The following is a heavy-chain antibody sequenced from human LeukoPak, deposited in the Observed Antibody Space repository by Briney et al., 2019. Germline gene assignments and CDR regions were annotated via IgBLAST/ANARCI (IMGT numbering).Heavy chain of an antibody. Sequence: GGSLRLSCAASGFTFDDYAMHWVRQAPGKGLEWVSGISWNSGSIGYADSVKGRFTISRDNAKNSLYLQMNSLKAEDTAVYYCARTDRTNNGPREWGQGTLVTVSS. V-gene: IGHV3-9*01. CDR1: GFTFDDYA. CDR2: ISWNSGSI. D-gene: IGHD1/OR15-1a*01. J-gene: IGHJ4*02. CDR3: ARTDRTNNGPRE.